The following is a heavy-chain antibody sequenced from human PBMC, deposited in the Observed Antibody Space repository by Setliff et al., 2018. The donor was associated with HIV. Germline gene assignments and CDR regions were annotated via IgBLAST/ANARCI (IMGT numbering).Heavy chain of an antibody. CDR3: AKSTGTTPSLLYMDV. J-gene: IGHJ6*03. D-gene: IGHD1-1*01. CDR2: ISSSSSYT. CDR1: GFTFSSYS. Sequence: GGSLRLSCAASGFTFSSYSMNWVRQAPGKGLEWVSYISSSSSYTHYADSVKGRFTISRDNVKNSLYLQMNSLRAEDTAVYYCAKSTGTTPSLLYMDVWGKGTTVTVSS. V-gene: IGHV3-21*01.